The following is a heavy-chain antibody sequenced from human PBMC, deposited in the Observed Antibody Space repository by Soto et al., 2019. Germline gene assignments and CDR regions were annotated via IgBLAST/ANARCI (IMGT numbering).Heavy chain of an antibody. CDR2: ISGSGGST. V-gene: IGHV3-23*01. CDR3: AKGRMAARPLGYYFDY. D-gene: IGHD6-6*01. CDR1: GFTFSSYA. J-gene: IGHJ4*02. Sequence: GGSLRLSCAASGFTFSSYAMSWVRQAPGKGLEWVSAISGSGGSTYYEDSVKGRFTISRDNSKNTLYLQMNSLRAEETAVYYCAKGRMAARPLGYYFDYWGQGTLVTVSS.